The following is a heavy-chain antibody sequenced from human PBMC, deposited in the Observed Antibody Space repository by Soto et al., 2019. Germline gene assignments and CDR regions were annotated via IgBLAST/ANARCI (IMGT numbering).Heavy chain of an antibody. Sequence: SETVSLTCTVSGGSVSNSNYYWGWIRQSPGKGLEWIGSVYYRGRSYSKSSVKSRVTISVDTSKNQFSLNLNSVTASDTAVYYRVSQRTSVLTQAYFDYWGPGALVTVSS. CDR3: VSQRTSVLTQAYFDY. V-gene: IGHV4-39*01. J-gene: IGHJ4*02. CDR1: GGSVSNSNYY. CDR2: VYYRGRS. D-gene: IGHD2-8*01.